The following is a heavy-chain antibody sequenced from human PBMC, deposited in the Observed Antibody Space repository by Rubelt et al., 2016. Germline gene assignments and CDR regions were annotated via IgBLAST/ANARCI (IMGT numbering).Heavy chain of an antibody. D-gene: IGHD3-10*01. J-gene: IGHJ4*02. CDR3: ARDRFGG. CDR2: ISYDGSNK. Sequence: AMHWVRQAPGKGLEWVAVISYDGSNKYYADSVKGRFTISRDNSKNTLYLQMNSLRAEDAAVYFCARDRFGGWGQGTLVTVSS. CDR1: A. V-gene: IGHV3-30*04.